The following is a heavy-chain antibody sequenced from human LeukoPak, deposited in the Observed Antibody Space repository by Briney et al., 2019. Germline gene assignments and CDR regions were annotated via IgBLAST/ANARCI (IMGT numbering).Heavy chain of an antibody. CDR1: GFTFTSYS. D-gene: IGHD3-10*01. Sequence: PGGSLRLSCAASGFTFTSYSMSWVRQAPGQGLEWVSAISGNGGSTNYADSVKGRFTISRDNSKNTLYLQMNSLRAEDTAVYYCANDFPTVGSRSYDNEYTWGQGTLVTVSS. CDR3: ANDFPTVGSRSYDNEYT. V-gene: IGHV3-23*01. J-gene: IGHJ5*02. CDR2: ISGNGGST.